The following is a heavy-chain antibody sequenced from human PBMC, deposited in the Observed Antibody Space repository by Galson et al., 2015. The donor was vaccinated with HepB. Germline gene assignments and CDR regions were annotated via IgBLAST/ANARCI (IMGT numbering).Heavy chain of an antibody. Sequence: SLRLSCAASGFTFSSYAMHWVRQAPGKGLEWVALMWYDGSNKYYADSVKGRFTISRDNSKNTLYLQMNSLRAEDTAVYYCARGSSLYGSGNYFDYWGQGTLVTVSS. CDR3: ARGSSLYGSGNYFDY. V-gene: IGHV3-33*01. J-gene: IGHJ4*02. D-gene: IGHD3-10*01. CDR1: GFTFSSYA. CDR2: MWYDGSNK.